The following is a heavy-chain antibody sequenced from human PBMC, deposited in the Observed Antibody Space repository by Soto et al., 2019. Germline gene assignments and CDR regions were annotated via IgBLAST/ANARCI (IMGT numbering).Heavy chain of an antibody. J-gene: IGHJ6*02. CDR3: ARDKDSGYYYGYPHRGENYYGMDV. D-gene: IGHD5-18*01. CDR2: TYYRSKWYN. V-gene: IGHV6-1*01. Sequence: PSQTLSLTCAISGDSVSSNSAAWNWIRQSPSRGLEWLGRTYYRSKWYNDCAVSLKSRITINPDTSKNQFSLQLYSVTPEDTAVYYCARDKDSGYYYGYPHRGENYYGMDVWGQGTTVTVSS. CDR1: GDSVSSNSAA.